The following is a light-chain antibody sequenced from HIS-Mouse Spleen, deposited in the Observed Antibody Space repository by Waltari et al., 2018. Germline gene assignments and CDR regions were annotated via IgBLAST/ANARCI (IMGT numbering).Light chain of an antibody. CDR2: AAS. Sequence: DIQMTQSPSFLSASVGDRVTITCRASQSISSYLNWYQQKPGKAPKLRIYAASSLQSGGPSRFSGSGSGTDFTLTISSLQPEDFATYYCQCGYSTPRTFGQGTKVEIK. J-gene: IGKJ1*01. V-gene: IGKV1-39*02. CDR1: QSISSY. CDR3: QCGYSTPRT.